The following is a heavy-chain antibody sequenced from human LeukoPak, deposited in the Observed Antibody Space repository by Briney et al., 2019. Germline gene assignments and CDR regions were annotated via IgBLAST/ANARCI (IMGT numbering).Heavy chain of an antibody. V-gene: IGHV4-4*07. Sequence: SETLSLTCTVSGGSISSYFWTWIRQPAGKGLEWIGRISASGNTNYSPSLNSRVTMSLHTSKNQFSLNLTSVTAADTAVYYCVRESVPRAFEIWGQGTMVTVSS. CDR1: GGSISSYF. CDR3: VRESVPRAFEI. CDR2: ISASGNT. J-gene: IGHJ3*02.